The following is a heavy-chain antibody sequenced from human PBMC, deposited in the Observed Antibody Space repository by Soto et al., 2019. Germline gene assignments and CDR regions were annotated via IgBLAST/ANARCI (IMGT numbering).Heavy chain of an antibody. CDR2: ISGSGGST. V-gene: IGHV3-23*01. CDR1: GFTFSSYA. D-gene: IGHD3-22*01. J-gene: IGHJ3*02. Sequence: PGGSLRLSCAASGFTFSSYAMSWVRQAPGKGLEWVSAISGSGGSTYYADSVKGRFTISRDNSKNTLYLQMNSLRAEDTAVYYCAKDITMIVVVNYDAFDIWGQGTMVTVSS. CDR3: AKDITMIVVVNYDAFDI.